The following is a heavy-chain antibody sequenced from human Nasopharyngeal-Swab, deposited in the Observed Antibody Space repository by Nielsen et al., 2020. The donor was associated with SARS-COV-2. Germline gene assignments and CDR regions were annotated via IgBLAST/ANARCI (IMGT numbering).Heavy chain of an antibody. CDR3: AKDPRYNWNDGWYYFDY. CDR1: GFTFDDYA. CDR2: ISWNSGSM. J-gene: IGHJ4*02. V-gene: IGHV3-9*01. Sequence: SLKISCAASGFTFDDYAMHWVRQAPGKGLEWVSGISWNSGSMGYADSVKGRFTISRDNAKNSLYLQMNSLRAEDTALYYCAKDPRYNWNDGWYYFDYWGQGTLVTVSS. D-gene: IGHD1-1*01.